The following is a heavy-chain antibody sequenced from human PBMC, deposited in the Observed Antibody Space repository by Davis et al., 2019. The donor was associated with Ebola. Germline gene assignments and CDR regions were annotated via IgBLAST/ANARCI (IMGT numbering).Heavy chain of an antibody. D-gene: IGHD5-18*01. Sequence: GESLKISCAASGFTFSSYSTNWVRQAPGKGLEWVSYISSSSSTIYYADSVKGRFTISRDNAKNSLYLQMNSLRDEDTAVYYCARDNLAAMVLFDYWGQGTLVTVSS. J-gene: IGHJ4*02. V-gene: IGHV3-48*02. CDR3: ARDNLAAMVLFDY. CDR1: GFTFSSYS. CDR2: ISSSSSTI.